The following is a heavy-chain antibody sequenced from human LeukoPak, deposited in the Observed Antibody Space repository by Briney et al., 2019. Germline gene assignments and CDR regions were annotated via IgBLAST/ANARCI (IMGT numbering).Heavy chain of an antibody. CDR3: ARDRVPAALLYYFDY. CDR2: ISYDGSNK. V-gene: IGHV3-30*19. J-gene: IGHJ4*02. CDR1: GFTFSSYG. Sequence: GGSLRLSCVASGFTFSSYGMHWVRQAPGKGLEWVAVISYDGSNKYYADSVKGRFTISRDNSKNTLYLQMNSLRAEDTAVYYCARDRVPAALLYYFDYWGQGTLVTVSS. D-gene: IGHD2-2*01.